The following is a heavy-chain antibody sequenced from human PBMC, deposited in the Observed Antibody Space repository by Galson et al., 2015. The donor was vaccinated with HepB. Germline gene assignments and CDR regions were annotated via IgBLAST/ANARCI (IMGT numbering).Heavy chain of an antibody. J-gene: IGHJ4*02. CDR1: GGSISSSSYY. D-gene: IGHD3-10*01. Sequence: SETLSLTCTVSGGSISSSSYYWGWIRQPPGKGLEWIGSIYHSGSTYYNPSLKSRVTISVDTSKNQFSLKLSSVTAADTAVYYCARGGSRVRGVIITPYYFDYWGQGTLVTVSS. CDR2: IYHSGST. V-gene: IGHV4-39*01. CDR3: ARGGSRVRGVIITPYYFDY.